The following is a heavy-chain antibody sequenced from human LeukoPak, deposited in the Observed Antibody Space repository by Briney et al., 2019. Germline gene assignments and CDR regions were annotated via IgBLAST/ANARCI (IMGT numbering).Heavy chain of an antibody. Sequence: GGSLRLSCAASGFTFSSSAMSWVRQVPGKGLEWVSGISASGGSTYYADSVKGRFTISRDNSKNTLYLQMNSLRAEDTAVYYCAKESAAMAPYYFDYWGQGTLVTVSS. CDR3: AKESAAMAPYYFDY. CDR1: GFTFSSSA. CDR2: ISASGGST. V-gene: IGHV3-23*01. J-gene: IGHJ4*02. D-gene: IGHD5-18*01.